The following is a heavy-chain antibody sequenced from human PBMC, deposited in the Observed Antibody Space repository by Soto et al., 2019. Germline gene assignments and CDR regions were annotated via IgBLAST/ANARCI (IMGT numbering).Heavy chain of an antibody. CDR3: ARVGKSSSWPGDNY. J-gene: IGHJ4*02. CDR2: ISAYNGNT. CDR1: GYTFTSYG. D-gene: IGHD6-13*01. Sequence: ASVKVSCTASGYTFTSYGISWVRQAPGQGLEWMGWISAYNGNTNYAQKLQGRVTMTTDTSTSTAYMELRSLRSDDTAVYYCARVGKSSSWPGDNYWGQGTLVTVSS. V-gene: IGHV1-18*01.